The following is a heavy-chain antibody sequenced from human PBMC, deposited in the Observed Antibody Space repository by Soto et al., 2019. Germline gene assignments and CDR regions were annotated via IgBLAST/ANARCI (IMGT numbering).Heavy chain of an antibody. V-gene: IGHV3-21*01. Sequence: GGSLRLSCAASGFTFSSYSMNWVRQAPWKGLEWVSSISSSSSYIYYADSVKGRFTISRDNAKNSLYLQMNSLRAEDTAVYYCARQRLTNPSWFDPWGQGTLVTVSS. D-gene: IGHD5-12*01. J-gene: IGHJ5*02. CDR3: ARQRLTNPSWFDP. CDR1: GFTFSSYS. CDR2: ISSSSSYI.